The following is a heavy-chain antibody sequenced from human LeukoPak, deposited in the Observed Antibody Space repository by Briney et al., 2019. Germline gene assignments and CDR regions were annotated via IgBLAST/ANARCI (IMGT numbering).Heavy chain of an antibody. V-gene: IGHV3-7*01. J-gene: IGHJ6*02. D-gene: IGHD2-21*02. CDR3: ARDCGGDCNYGMDV. CDR2: IRQDGSEK. CDR1: GFTFSNYW. Sequence: PGGSLRLSCAGSGFTFSNYWMTWVRQAPGKGLEWVASIRQDGSEKYYVDSVKGRFTISRDNAKNSLYLQMNSLRAEDTAVYYCARDCGGDCNYGMDVWGQGTTVTVSS.